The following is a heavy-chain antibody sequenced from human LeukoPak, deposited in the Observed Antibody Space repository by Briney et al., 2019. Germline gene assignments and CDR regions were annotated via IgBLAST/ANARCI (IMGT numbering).Heavy chain of an antibody. Sequence: GGSLRLSCAASGFTFDDYAMHWARQAPGKGLEWVSLISWDGGSTYYADSVKGRFTISRDNSKNSLYLQMNSLRAEDTALYYCAKDSSSGRPYYYYYGMDVWGKGTTVTVSS. CDR3: AKDSSSGRPYYYYYGMDV. V-gene: IGHV3-43D*04. CDR2: ISWDGGST. CDR1: GFTFDDYA. J-gene: IGHJ6*04. D-gene: IGHD6-19*01.